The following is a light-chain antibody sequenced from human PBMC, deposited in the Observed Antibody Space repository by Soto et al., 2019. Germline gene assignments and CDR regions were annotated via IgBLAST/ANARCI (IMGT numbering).Light chain of an antibody. V-gene: IGKV1D-12*01. CDR2: AAS. J-gene: IGKJ5*01. CDR1: QGISSW. Sequence: DIQMTQSPSSVSASVGDRVTITCRASQGISSWLAWYQQKPGSAPKLLIYAASRLQSGGPSRFSGRGSGTHFILTINGLQPEDFATYYCQQLNTFPLTFGQGTRLDIK. CDR3: QQLNTFPLT.